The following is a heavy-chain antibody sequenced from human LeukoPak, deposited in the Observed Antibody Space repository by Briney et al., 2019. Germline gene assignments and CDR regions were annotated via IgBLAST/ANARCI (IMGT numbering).Heavy chain of an antibody. CDR2: INHSGST. D-gene: IGHD6-6*01. J-gene: IGHJ4*02. V-gene: IGHV4-34*01. CDR1: GGSFSGYY. CDR3: AREGSSSLMFDY. Sequence: PSETLSLTCAVYGGSFSGYYWSWIRQPPGKGLEWIGEINHSGSTNYNPSLKSRVTISVDTSKNQFSLKLSSVTAADPAVYYCAREGSSSLMFDYWGQGTLVTVSS.